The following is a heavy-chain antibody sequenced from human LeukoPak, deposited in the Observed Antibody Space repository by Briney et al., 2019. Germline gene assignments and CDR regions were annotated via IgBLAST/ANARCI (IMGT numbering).Heavy chain of an antibody. Sequence: GGSLRLSCAASGFTFSSYAMSWVRQAPGKGLEWVSAISGSGGSTYYADSVKGRFTISRDNAKNSLYLQMNSLRAEDTAVYYCARDRGSHYFDYWGQGTLVTVSS. CDR3: ARDRGSHYFDY. V-gene: IGHV3-23*01. CDR1: GFTFSSYA. CDR2: ISGSGGST. J-gene: IGHJ4*02.